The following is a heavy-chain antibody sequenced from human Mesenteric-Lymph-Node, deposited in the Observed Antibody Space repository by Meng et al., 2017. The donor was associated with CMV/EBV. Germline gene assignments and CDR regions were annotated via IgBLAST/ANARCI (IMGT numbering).Heavy chain of an antibody. CDR1: GDSITGSDW. CDR2: IFHSGSA. Sequence: LTCAVSGDSITGSDWWSWVRQSPERGLEWLGEIFHSGSANYNPSLQSRVIMSVDTAKNHFSLELRSVTAADTAVYYCVREFRGSWFYPWGQGTLVTVSS. D-gene: IGHD3-16*01. CDR3: VREFRGSWFYP. V-gene: IGHV4-4*02. J-gene: IGHJ5*02.